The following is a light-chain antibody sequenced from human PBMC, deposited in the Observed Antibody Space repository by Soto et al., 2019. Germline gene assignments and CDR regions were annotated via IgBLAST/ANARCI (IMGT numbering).Light chain of an antibody. Sequence: DTGMTQSPATLSESPGEKVTLSCRASERFGSNLAWYQQKPGQAPRLLIYGASTRPTGIPARFSGSGSGTESTLSISSLQCEDVALDFCQQYDNWRPWTFGQGTKVEL. CDR2: GAS. J-gene: IGKJ1*01. CDR1: ERFGSN. V-gene: IGKV3-15*01. CDR3: QQYDNWRPWT.